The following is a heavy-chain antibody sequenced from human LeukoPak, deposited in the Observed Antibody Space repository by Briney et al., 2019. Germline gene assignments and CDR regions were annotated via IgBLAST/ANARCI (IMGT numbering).Heavy chain of an antibody. Sequence: SETLSLTCAVYGVSFSGYYWSWIRQPPGKGREWIGEINHSGSTNYNLSLKSRVTISVDTSKNQFSLKLSSVTAADTAVYYCARGGPRYCSGGSCHFGYWGQGTLVTVSS. J-gene: IGHJ4*02. CDR1: GVSFSGYY. D-gene: IGHD2-15*01. CDR2: INHSGST. V-gene: IGHV4-34*01. CDR3: ARGGPRYCSGGSCHFGY.